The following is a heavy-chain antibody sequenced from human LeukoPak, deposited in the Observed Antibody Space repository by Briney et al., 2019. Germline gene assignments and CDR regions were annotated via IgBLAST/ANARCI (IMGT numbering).Heavy chain of an antibody. CDR2: ISSSSSTI. CDR3: ARDSSFGEADY. Sequence: GGSLRLSCAASGFTFSSYAMSWVRQAPGKGLEWVSYISSSSSTIYYADSVKGRFTISRDNAKNSLYLQVNSLRAEDTAVYYCARDSSFGEADYWGQGTLVTVSS. D-gene: IGHD3-3*01. CDR1: GFTFSSYA. J-gene: IGHJ4*02. V-gene: IGHV3-48*01.